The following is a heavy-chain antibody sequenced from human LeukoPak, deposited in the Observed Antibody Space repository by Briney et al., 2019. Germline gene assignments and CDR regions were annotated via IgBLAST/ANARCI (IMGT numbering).Heavy chain of an antibody. Sequence: WETLSLTCAVYGGSFSGYYWSWIRQPPGKGLEWIGEINHSGSTNYNPSLKSRVTISVDTSKNQFSLKLSSVTAADTAVYYCARGHGYYYGSGSYYPQGGYYGMDVWGQGTTVTVSS. D-gene: IGHD3-10*01. CDR1: GGSFSGYY. J-gene: IGHJ6*02. V-gene: IGHV4-34*01. CDR2: INHSGST. CDR3: ARGHGYYYGSGSYYPQGGYYGMDV.